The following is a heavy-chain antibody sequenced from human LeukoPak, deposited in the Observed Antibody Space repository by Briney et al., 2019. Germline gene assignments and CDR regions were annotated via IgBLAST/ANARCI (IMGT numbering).Heavy chain of an antibody. CDR1: GFTFINYG. V-gene: IGHV3-33*06. CDR3: AKDPPKGGYSYGYFEY. D-gene: IGHD5-18*01. CDR2: IWYDGTNK. J-gene: IGHJ4*02. Sequence: GGSLRLSCAASGFTFINYGMHWVRQSPGKGLEWVAVIWYDGTNKYYADSVEGRFTISIDNSKNTLYLQMNSLRAEDTAVYYCAKDPPKGGYSYGYFEYWGQGILITVSS.